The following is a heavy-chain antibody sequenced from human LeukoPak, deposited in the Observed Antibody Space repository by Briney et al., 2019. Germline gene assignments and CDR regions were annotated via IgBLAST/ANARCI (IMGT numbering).Heavy chain of an antibody. V-gene: IGHV3-48*03. CDR2: ISSTATTR. D-gene: IGHD4-17*01. CDR1: GFNLSSHE. Sequence: PGGSLRLSCAASGFNLSSHEMNWVRQAPGQGLEWVSYISSTATTRYYADFVKGRFTVSKDNARNELFLQMNSLRAEDTAVYYCVREYFSYGDRYFDYWGQGTLVTVSS. J-gene: IGHJ4*02. CDR3: VREYFSYGDRYFDY.